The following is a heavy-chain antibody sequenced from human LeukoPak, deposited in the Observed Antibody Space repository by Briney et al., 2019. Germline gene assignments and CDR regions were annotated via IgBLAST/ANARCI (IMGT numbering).Heavy chain of an antibody. J-gene: IGHJ5*02. CDR3: ARHRGYCSSTSCSYNWFDP. CDR2: IYYSGST. V-gene: IGHV4-61*05. CDR1: GGSISTSRHY. D-gene: IGHD2-2*03. Sequence: SETLSLTCTVSGGSISTSRHYWGWIRQPPGKGLEWIGYIYYSGSTKYNPSLKSRVTMSVDTSKNRFSLKLSSVTAADTAVYYCARHRGYCSSTSCSYNWFDPWGQGTLVTVSS.